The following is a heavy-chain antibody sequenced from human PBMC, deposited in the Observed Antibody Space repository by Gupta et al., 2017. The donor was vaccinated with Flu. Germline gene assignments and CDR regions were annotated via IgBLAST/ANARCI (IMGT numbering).Heavy chain of an antibody. J-gene: IGHJ4*02. CDR3: AKDINYSTSSARFDH. D-gene: IGHD6-6*01. V-gene: IGHV3-9*01. CDR1: GFTFDDYA. Sequence: YGAASGFTFDDYAMHWVRQAPGKGLEWVSGISWNSGRMGYADSVKGRFTISRDNAKNSLYLQMNSLRTEDTALYYCAKDINYSTSSARFDHWGQGTLVTVSS. CDR2: ISWNSGRM.